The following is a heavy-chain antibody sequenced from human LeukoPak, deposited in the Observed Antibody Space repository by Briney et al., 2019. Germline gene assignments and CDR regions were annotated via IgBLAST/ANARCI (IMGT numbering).Heavy chain of an antibody. CDR1: GGSISRSSYC. V-gene: IGHV4-39*01. J-gene: IGHJ4*02. Sequence: RSSATLSLTWSVSGGSISRSSYCWGWIRQPPGKGLEWIGSLYTTETTYSNPSLQSRITISVDTSKNQLSLKLSSVTAADTAVYYCARRPTLTSGGNFDDWGQGTLVTVSS. D-gene: IGHD1-14*01. CDR3: ARRPTLTSGGNFDD. CDR2: LYTTETT.